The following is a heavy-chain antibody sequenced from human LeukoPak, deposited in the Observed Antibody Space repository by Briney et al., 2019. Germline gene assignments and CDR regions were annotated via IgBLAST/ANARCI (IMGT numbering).Heavy chain of an antibody. V-gene: IGHV3-7*01. Sequence: GGSLRLSCAASGFTFSSYWMSWVRQAPGKGLEWVANIKQDGSENYYVESVKGLFTISRDSAKNSLYLQMNSLRAEDTAVYYCARDRAGKSYYYYGMDVWGQGNTVTVSS. CDR2: IKQDGSEN. J-gene: IGHJ6*02. CDR1: GFTFSSYW. CDR3: ARDRAGKSYYYYGMDV. D-gene: IGHD3-10*01.